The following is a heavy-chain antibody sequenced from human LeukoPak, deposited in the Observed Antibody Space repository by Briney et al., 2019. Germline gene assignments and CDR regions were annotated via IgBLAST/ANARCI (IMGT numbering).Heavy chain of an antibody. CDR3: ARGGLDESFQY. Sequence: TGGSLRLSCAASGVTFSSYGFTFSSYGMNWVRQAPGKGLGWVSGISGVGGSRYYADSVKGRFTIARDNSKNTLYLQMNSLRAEDTAVYYCARGGLDESFQYWGQGTLVTVST. CDR2: ISGVGGSR. D-gene: IGHD6-25*01. CDR1: GVTFSSYGFTFSSYG. V-gene: IGHV3-23*01. J-gene: IGHJ1*01.